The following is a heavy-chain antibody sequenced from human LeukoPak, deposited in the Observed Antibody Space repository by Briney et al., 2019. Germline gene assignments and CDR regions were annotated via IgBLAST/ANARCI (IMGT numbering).Heavy chain of an antibody. CDR2: ISAYNGNT. CDR3: ASNDVWSGSGPYYFDY. Sequence: ASVKVSCKASGYTFTSYGISWVRQAPGQGLEWMGWISAYNGNTNYAQKLQGRVTMTTDTSTSTAYMELRSLRSDDTAVYYCASNDVWSGSGPYYFDYWGQGTLVTVSS. CDR1: GYTFTSYG. V-gene: IGHV1-18*01. D-gene: IGHD3-3*01. J-gene: IGHJ4*02.